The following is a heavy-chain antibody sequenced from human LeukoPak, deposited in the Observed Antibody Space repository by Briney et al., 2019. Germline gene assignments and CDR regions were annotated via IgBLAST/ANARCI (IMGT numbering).Heavy chain of an antibody. Sequence: ASVKVSCKASGYTFTSNYMHWVRQAPGQGLERMGVIAPSSGTTSYAQKFQGRVTMTRDTSTSTLYMELSSLTSEDTAVYYCARASGSSVVPFDYWGQGTLVTVSS. CDR1: GYTFTSNY. CDR2: IAPSSGTT. V-gene: IGHV1-46*01. CDR3: ARASGSSVVPFDY. D-gene: IGHD2-15*01. J-gene: IGHJ4*02.